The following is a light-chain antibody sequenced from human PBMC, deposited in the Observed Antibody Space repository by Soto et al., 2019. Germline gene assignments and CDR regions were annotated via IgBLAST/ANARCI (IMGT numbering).Light chain of an antibody. CDR1: QSVSSN. V-gene: IGKV3-15*01. CDR3: QQYNNWPRWT. J-gene: IGKJ1*01. Sequence: EIVMTPSPATLSVSPGERATLSCRASQSVSSNLAWYQQKPGQAPRLLIYGASTRATGIPARFSVSGSGTEFTLTISSLQSEDFAVYYCQQYNNWPRWTFGQGTKVEIK. CDR2: GAS.